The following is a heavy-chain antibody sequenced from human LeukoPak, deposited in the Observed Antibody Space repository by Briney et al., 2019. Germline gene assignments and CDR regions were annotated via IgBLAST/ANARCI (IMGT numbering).Heavy chain of an antibody. V-gene: IGHV3-9*01. CDR2: ISWNSGSI. D-gene: IGHD6-19*01. J-gene: IGHJ4*02. Sequence: PGGSLRLSCAASGFTFDHYAMHWVRQAPGKGLEWVSGISWNSGSIGYADSVKGRFTISRDNAKNSVYLQMSSLRGEDTALYFCARGRYTTGWYPDYFDLWGQGTLVTVSS. CDR1: GFTFDHYA. CDR3: ARGRYTTGWYPDYFDL.